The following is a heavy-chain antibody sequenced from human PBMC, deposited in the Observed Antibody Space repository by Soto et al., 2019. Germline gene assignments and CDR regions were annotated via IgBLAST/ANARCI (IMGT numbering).Heavy chain of an antibody. CDR2: ISAYDGYT. CDR3: ARGGYYDSSGSRNYPSYGMSV. D-gene: IGHD6-19*01. V-gene: IGHV1-18*01. Sequence: QVQLVQSGAEVKKPGASVQVSCKASGYTFSSYGINWVRQAPGQGLEWLGWISAYDGYTNDAQILQARVSMTTDTPAKTAYMELRSLRSDDTGVYHCARGGYYDSSGSRNYPSYGMSVWGQGTSVTVSS. CDR1: GYTFSSYG. J-gene: IGHJ6*02.